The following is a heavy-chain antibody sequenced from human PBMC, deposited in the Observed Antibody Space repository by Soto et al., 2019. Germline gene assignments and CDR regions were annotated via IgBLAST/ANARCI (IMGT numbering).Heavy chain of an antibody. V-gene: IGHV1-8*01. CDR3: ARGLKMLRVFGLKTYYYYYMDV. Sequence: QVHLVQSGAEVKKPGASVKVSCKASGYTLTSYDINWVRQVARQGLEWMGWMNPNSGDTAYAQEFQGRVTMSRSTSISIAYMELSSLRPADTAVYYCARGLKMLRVFGLKTYYYYYMDVWGKGTTVTLSS. CDR2: MNPNSGDT. J-gene: IGHJ6*03. D-gene: IGHD3-10*01. CDR1: GYTLTSYD.